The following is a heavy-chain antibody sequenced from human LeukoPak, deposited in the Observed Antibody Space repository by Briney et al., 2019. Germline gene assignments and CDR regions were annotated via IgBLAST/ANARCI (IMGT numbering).Heavy chain of an antibody. D-gene: IGHD1-26*01. CDR1: GYTFTSYG. CDR3: ARANFIVGATFDY. CDR2: ISSYNGNT. V-gene: IGHV1-18*01. Sequence: GASVNVSCKASGYTFTSYGISLVRQAPGHRREWMGWISSYNGNTNYAQKLQGRVTMTTDTSTSTAYMELRSLRSDDTAVYYCARANFIVGATFDYWGQGTLVTVSS. J-gene: IGHJ4*02.